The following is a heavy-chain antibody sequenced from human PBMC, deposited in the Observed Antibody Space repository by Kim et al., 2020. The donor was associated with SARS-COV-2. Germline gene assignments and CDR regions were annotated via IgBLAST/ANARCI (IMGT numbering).Heavy chain of an antibody. Sequence: CYVASVKGRFTIARDNAKNSLYLQMNSLRAEDTAVYYCARLGSSSWNFDYWGQGTLVTVSS. J-gene: IGHJ4*02. V-gene: IGHV3-7*04. CDR3: ARLGSSSWNFDY. D-gene: IGHD6-13*01.